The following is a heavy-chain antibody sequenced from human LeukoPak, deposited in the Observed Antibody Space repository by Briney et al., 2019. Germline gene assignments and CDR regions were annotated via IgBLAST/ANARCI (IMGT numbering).Heavy chain of an antibody. J-gene: IGHJ5*02. CDR1: GGSFSGYY. Sequence: SETLSLTCAVYGGSFSGYYWSWIRQPPGKGLEWIGEINHSGSTNYNPSLKSRVTISVDTSKNQFSLKLSSVTAADTAVYYCAGGYFETSWFDPWGQGTLVTVSS. D-gene: IGHD3-9*01. V-gene: IGHV4-34*01. CDR2: INHSGST. CDR3: AGGYFETSWFDP.